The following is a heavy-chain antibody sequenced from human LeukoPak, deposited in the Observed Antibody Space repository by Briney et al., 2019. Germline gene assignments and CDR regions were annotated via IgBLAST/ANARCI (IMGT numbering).Heavy chain of an antibody. J-gene: IGHJ5*02. D-gene: IGHD5-12*01. V-gene: IGHV4-39*01. CDR2: IYYSGST. CDR3: ARGGESGYDT. Sequence: SETLSLTCTVSGGSISGSSYYWGWIRQPPGKGLEWIGSIYYSGSTYYNPSLKSRVTISVDTSKNQFSLKLSSVTAADTAVYYCARGGESGYDTWGQGSLVTVSS. CDR1: GGSISGSSYY.